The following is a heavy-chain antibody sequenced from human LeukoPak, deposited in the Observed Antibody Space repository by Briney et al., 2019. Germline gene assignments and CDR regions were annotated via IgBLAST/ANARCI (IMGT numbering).Heavy chain of an antibody. Sequence: PSETLSLTCTVSGGSISSGGYYWSWIRQHPGKGLEWVGYIYYSGSTYYNPSLKSRVTISVDTSKNQFSLKLSSVTAADTAVYYCARGVRMVRGVISNYYYYYMDVWGKGTTVTVSS. V-gene: IGHV4-31*03. CDR3: ARGVRMVRGVISNYYYYYMDV. CDR2: IYYSGST. J-gene: IGHJ6*03. CDR1: GGSISSGGYY. D-gene: IGHD3-10*01.